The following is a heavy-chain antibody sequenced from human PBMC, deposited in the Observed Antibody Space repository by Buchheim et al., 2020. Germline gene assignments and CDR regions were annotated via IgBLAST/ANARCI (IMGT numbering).Heavy chain of an antibody. CDR3: ARHYGSWYGSEYCQH. CDR1: GFTFSSYA. CDR2: ITGSGDST. V-gene: IGHV3-23*01. Sequence: EVQLLESGGGLVQPGRSLRLSCAASGFTFSSYALSWVRQAPGKGLEWVSLITGSGDSTYYADSVKGRFTISRDNSKNKLYLQMNSLRAEDTAVYYCARHYGSWYGSEYCQHWGQGT. D-gene: IGHD6-13*01. J-gene: IGHJ1*01.